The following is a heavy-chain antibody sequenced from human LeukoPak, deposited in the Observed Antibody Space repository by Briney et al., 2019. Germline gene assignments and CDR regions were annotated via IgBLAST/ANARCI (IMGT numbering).Heavy chain of an antibody. Sequence: SETLSLTCTVSGGSISSGGYYWSWIRQHPGKGLEWIGYIYYSGSTYHNPSLKSRVTISVDTSKNQFSLKLSSVTAADTAVYYCAREDLSGTFDYWGQGTLVTVSS. J-gene: IGHJ4*02. V-gene: IGHV4-31*03. CDR3: AREDLSGTFDY. D-gene: IGHD6-13*01. CDR1: GGSISSGGYY. CDR2: IYYSGST.